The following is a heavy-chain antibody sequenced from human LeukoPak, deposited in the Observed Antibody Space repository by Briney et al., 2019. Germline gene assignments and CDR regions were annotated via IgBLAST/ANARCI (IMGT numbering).Heavy chain of an antibody. V-gene: IGHV3-23*01. D-gene: IGHD3-16*01. CDR1: GFTFRNYA. Sequence: GGSLRLSCAASGFTFRNYAMSWVRQAPGKGLEWVSAILGSGASTYYADSVKGRFTISRDNSNNTLYLQMNSLRAEDTAVYYCVKSGDYVPDYWGQGSLVTVSS. J-gene: IGHJ4*02. CDR2: ILGSGAST. CDR3: VKSGDYVPDY.